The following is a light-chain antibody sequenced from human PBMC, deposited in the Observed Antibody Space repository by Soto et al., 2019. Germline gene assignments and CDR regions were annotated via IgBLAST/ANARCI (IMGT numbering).Light chain of an antibody. V-gene: IGKV3-11*01. CDR2: SAS. Sequence: EIVMTQSPATLSVSPGESATLSCRASQSVGNDLVWYHQKPGQAPRLLIYSASNRATGIPARFSGSGSATDFTLTISSLESEDFAVYYCHQRSNWPPTFGEGTKVEMK. CDR3: HQRSNWPPT. J-gene: IGKJ4*01. CDR1: QSVGND.